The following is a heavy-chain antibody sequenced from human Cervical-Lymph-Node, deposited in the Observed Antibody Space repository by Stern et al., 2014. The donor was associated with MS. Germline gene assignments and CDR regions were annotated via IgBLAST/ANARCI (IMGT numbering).Heavy chain of an antibody. D-gene: IGHD2-8*01. CDR2: ISYDGNHK. J-gene: IGHJ4*02. V-gene: IGHV3-30*03. CDR3: ARDYEDTSMLFDH. Sequence: VQLLESGGALVQPGRSLKLSCAASGFTFSSYGIHWFRHAPGKGLEWVTVISYDGNHKYYAASVKGRFTISRDNSKNTLHLQMNSVTPDDTAIYYCARDYEDTSMLFDHWGQGTLVTVSS. CDR1: GFTFSSYG.